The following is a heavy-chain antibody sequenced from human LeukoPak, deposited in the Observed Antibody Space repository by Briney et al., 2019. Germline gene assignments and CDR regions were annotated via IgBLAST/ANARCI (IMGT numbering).Heavy chain of an antibody. CDR3: AREIVATISGMDV. Sequence: SETLSLTCTVSGGSISSYYWSWIRQPPGKGLEWIGYIYYSGSTNYNPSLKSRVTISVDTSKNQFPLKLSSVTAADTAVYYCAREIVATISGMDVWGQGTTVTVSS. CDR2: IYYSGST. CDR1: GGSISSYY. J-gene: IGHJ6*02. D-gene: IGHD5-12*01. V-gene: IGHV4-59*01.